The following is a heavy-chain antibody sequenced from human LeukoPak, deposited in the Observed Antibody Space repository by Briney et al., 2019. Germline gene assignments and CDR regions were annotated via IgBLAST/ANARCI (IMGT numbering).Heavy chain of an antibody. CDR1: GYSFTSYW. Sequence: GESLKISCKGSGYSFTSYWIGWVRQMPGKGLEWMGIIHPLDSDTRYSPSFQGQVTMSADKSISTAYLQWSSLKASDTAMYFCARLKWGAFRHFDYWGQGTLVTVSS. V-gene: IGHV5-51*01. CDR2: IHPLDSDT. CDR3: ARLKWGAFRHFDY. J-gene: IGHJ4*02. D-gene: IGHD1-26*01.